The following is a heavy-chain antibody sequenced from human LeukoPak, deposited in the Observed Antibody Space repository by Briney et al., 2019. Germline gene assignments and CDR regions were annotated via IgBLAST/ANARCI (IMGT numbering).Heavy chain of an antibody. CDR3: ARDGYDILTGYIDY. CDR1: GFTVSSNY. V-gene: IGHV3-66*01. J-gene: IGHJ4*02. CDR2: IYSGGST. Sequence: GGSLRLSCAASGFTVSSNYMSWVRQAPGKGLEWVSVIYSGGSTYYADSVKGRFTISRDNSKNTLYLQMNSLRAEDTAVYYCARDGYDILTGYIDYWGQGTLVTVSS. D-gene: IGHD3-9*01.